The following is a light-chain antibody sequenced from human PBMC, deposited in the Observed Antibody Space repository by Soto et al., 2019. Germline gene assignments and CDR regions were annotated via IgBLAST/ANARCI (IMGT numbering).Light chain of an antibody. J-gene: IGKJ1*01. Sequence: DIVLTQSPDSLAVSLGERAAINCKSSQSVLHSSNNKNYLAWYQQKPRQPPKLLIYWASTRESGVPDRFSGSGSGTDFTLTISSLQAEDVAVYYCQQYYSSCTFGQGTKVEIK. CDR2: WAS. CDR3: QQYYSSCT. V-gene: IGKV4-1*01. CDR1: QSVLHSSNNKNY.